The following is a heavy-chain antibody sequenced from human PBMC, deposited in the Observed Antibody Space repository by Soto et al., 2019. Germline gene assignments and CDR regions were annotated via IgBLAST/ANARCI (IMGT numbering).Heavy chain of an antibody. D-gene: IGHD2-2*01. J-gene: IGHJ5*02. CDR3: ARDGSSTANWIDP. CDR1: GDPLSLGGFY. Sequence: QVQLQESGPGLVKPSQTLSLTCTVSGDPLSLGGFYWTWIRQHPGKGLEWMGYIYHTGKTYYNPSLKSRLSMSVDMSKNQFSLNLSFVTAADTAVYYCARDGSSTANWIDPWGQGILVTVSS. CDR2: IYHTGKT. V-gene: IGHV4-31*03.